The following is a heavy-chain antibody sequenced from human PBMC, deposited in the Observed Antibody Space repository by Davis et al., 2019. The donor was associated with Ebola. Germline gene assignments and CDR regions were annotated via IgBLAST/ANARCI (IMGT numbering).Heavy chain of an antibody. CDR1: GFIFSSYV. CDR2: LGLGADT. D-gene: IGHD6-19*01. J-gene: IGHJ3*01. CDR3: AKDTSNVWFDV. V-gene: IGHV3-23*01. Sequence: GSLRLSCAASGFIFSSYVMSWVRPAPGKGLEGVSTLGLGADTYYAESVKGRFTISRDNSKNTLYLQMNSLRVEDTAIYYCAKDTSNVWFDVWGPGTMVTVSS.